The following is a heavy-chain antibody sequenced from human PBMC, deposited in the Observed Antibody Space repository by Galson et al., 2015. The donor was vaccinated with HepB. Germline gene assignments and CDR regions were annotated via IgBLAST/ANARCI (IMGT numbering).Heavy chain of an antibody. D-gene: IGHD2-2*01. Sequence: SVKVSCKASGYTFTGYYMHWVRQAPGQGLEWMGRINPNSGGTNYAQKFQGRVTMTRDTSISTAYMELSRLRSDDTAVYYCARGYCSSTSCYYMDVWGKGTTVTVSS. J-gene: IGHJ6*03. CDR1: GYTFTGYY. CDR3: ARGYCSSTSCYYMDV. V-gene: IGHV1-2*06. CDR2: INPNSGGT.